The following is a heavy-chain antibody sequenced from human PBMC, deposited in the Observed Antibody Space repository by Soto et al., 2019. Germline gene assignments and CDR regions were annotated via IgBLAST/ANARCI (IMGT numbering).Heavy chain of an antibody. CDR2: ISAYNGNT. CDR3: ARSGGPIFGVVIQNWFDP. V-gene: IGHV1-18*01. J-gene: IGHJ5*02. CDR1: GYTFTSYG. D-gene: IGHD3-3*01. Sequence: QVQLVQSGAEVKKPGASVKVSCKASGYTFTSYGISWVRQAPGQGLEWMGWISAYNGNTNYAQKLQGRVTTTTDTSTRTGYMELRSMRSDDPAVYYCARSGGPIFGVVIQNWFDPWGQGTLVTDSS.